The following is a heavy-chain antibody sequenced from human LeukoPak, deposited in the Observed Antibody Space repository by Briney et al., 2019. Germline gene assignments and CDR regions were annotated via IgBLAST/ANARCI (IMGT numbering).Heavy chain of an antibody. J-gene: IGHJ6*03. Sequence: GGSLRLSCAASGFTFSSYWMSWVRQAPGKGLEWVANIKQDGSEKYYVDSVKGRFTISRDNAKNSLYLQMNSLRAEDTAVYYCARKGSLRYFDWLFPYYYYMDVWGKGTTVTVSS. V-gene: IGHV3-7*01. CDR2: IKQDGSEK. D-gene: IGHD3-9*01. CDR3: ARKGSLRYFDWLFPYYYYMDV. CDR1: GFTFSSYW.